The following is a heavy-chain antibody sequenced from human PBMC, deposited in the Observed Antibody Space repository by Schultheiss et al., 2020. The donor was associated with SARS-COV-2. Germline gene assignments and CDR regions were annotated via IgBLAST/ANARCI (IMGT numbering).Heavy chain of an antibody. J-gene: IGHJ6*02. CDR3: ARETGDLPDYYYGMDV. CDR2: IWYDGSNK. V-gene: IGHV3-33*01. D-gene: IGHD7-27*01. CDR1: GFTFSSYA. Sequence: GGSLRLSCAASGFTFSSYAMHWVRQAPGKGLEWVAVIWYDGSNKYYADSVKGRFTISTDESKNTLYLQLTSLRPEDTAVYYCARETGDLPDYYYGMDVWGQGTTVTVSS.